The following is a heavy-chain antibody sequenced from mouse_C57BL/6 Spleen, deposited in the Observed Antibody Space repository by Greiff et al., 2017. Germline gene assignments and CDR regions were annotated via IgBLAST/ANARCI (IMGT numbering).Heavy chain of an antibody. CDR3: TRGDYYGTPFAY. D-gene: IGHD1-1*01. Sequence: EVQLQQSGTVLARPGASVKMSCKTSGYTFTSYWMHWVKQRPGQGLEWIGAIYPGNSDTSYNQKFKGKAKLTAVTSASTAYMELSSLTNEDSAVYYCTRGDYYGTPFAYWGQGTLVTVSA. CDR1: GYTFTSYW. V-gene: IGHV1-5*01. J-gene: IGHJ3*01. CDR2: IYPGNSDT.